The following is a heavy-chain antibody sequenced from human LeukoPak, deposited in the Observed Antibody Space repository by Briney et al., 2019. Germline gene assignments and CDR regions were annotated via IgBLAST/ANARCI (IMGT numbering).Heavy chain of an antibody. Sequence: GGSLRLSCAAPGFTFSSYSMNWVRQAPGKGLEWVSGISSSSSYIYYADSVKGRFTISRDNAKNSLYLQMNSLRAEDTAVYYCARAGGPGSYSGMDVWGQGTTVTVSS. D-gene: IGHD3-10*01. CDR1: GFTFSSYS. V-gene: IGHV3-21*06. J-gene: IGHJ6*02. CDR2: ISSSSSYI. CDR3: ARAGGPGSYSGMDV.